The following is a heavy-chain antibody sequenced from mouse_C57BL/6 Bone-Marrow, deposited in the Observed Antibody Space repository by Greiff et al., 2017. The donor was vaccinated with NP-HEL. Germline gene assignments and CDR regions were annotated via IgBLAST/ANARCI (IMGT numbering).Heavy chain of an antibody. CDR3: ARRAYDHYYAMDY. CDR1: GYAFSSYW. J-gene: IGHJ4*01. D-gene: IGHD2-3*01. CDR2: IYPGDGDT. Sequence: VQLQQSGAELVKPGASVKISCKASGYAFSSYWMNWVKQRPGKGLEWIGQIYPGDGDTNYNGKFKGKATLTADKSSSTAYMQLSSLTSEDSAVYFCARRAYDHYYAMDYWGQGTSVTVSS. V-gene: IGHV1-80*01.